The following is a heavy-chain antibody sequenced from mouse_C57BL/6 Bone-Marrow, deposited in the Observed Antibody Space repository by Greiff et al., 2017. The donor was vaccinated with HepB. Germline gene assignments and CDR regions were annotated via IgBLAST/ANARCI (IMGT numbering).Heavy chain of an antibody. CDR1: GYTFTSHW. Sequence: VKLMESGPELVRPGASVKISCKAPGYTFTSHWMQWVRQRPGQGLEWIGEIFPGSGSTYYNEKFKGKATLTVDTSSSTAYMQLSSLTSEDSAVYFCAKDYDYDAGAWFAYWGQGTLVTVSA. CDR3: AKDYDYDAGAWFAY. CDR2: IFPGSGST. D-gene: IGHD2-4*01. J-gene: IGHJ3*01. V-gene: IGHV1-56*01.